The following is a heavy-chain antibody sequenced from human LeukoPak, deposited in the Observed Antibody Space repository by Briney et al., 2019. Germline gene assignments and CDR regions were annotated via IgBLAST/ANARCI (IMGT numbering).Heavy chain of an antibody. CDR2: IATSGNT. J-gene: IGHJ2*01. D-gene: IGHD3-9*01. Sequence: GGSLGLSCAASGFTLSSYDIHWVRQLTGKALEWVTAIATSGNTHYSDSVRGRFTISRENAKNSVSLEMNSLRDEDTAVYYCAREYILYGYWHFDLWGRGTLVTVSS. CDR3: AREYILYGYWHFDL. CDR1: GFTLSSYD. V-gene: IGHV3-13*01.